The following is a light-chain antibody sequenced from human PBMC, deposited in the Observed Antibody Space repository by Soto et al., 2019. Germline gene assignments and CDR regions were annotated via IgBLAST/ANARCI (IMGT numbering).Light chain of an antibody. Sequence: DIVMTQSPDSLAVSLGERATINCKSSQSVLYSSNNKNYLAWYQQKPGQPPKLLIYWASTRGSGVPDRLSGSGSGTDFTLTISSLQAEDVAVYYCQQYYITPQTFGQGTKVEIK. J-gene: IGKJ1*01. CDR3: QQYYITPQT. CDR1: QSVLYSSNNKNY. CDR2: WAS. V-gene: IGKV4-1*01.